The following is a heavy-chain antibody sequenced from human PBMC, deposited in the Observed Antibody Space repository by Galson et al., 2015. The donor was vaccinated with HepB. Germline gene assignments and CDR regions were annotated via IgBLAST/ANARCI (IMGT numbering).Heavy chain of an antibody. CDR1: GFTFRSYW. CDR2: IKQDGSKR. CDR3: TRGQTTSEY. Sequence: SLRHSCAASGFTFRSYWMSWVRQAPGKGLEWVANIKQDGSKRHYADSVKGRVTISRDNARNSLYLQINSLRAEDTAVYYCTRGQTTSEYWGQGALVTVSS. V-gene: IGHV3-7*01. J-gene: IGHJ4*02. D-gene: IGHD4-11*01.